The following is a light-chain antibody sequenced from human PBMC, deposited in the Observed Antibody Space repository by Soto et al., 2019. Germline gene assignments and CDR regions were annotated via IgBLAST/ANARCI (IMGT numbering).Light chain of an antibody. Sequence: QAVVTQEPSFSVSPGRTVTLTCGLSSGSVSTSNYPTWYQQTPGQAPRTLIYSTNTRSSGVPDRFSGSILGSKAALTITGAQSDDESDYYCVLYLGIAVWGFGGGTQLTVL. CDR2: STN. CDR1: SGSVSTSNY. J-gene: IGLJ3*02. CDR3: VLYLGIAVWG. V-gene: IGLV8-61*01.